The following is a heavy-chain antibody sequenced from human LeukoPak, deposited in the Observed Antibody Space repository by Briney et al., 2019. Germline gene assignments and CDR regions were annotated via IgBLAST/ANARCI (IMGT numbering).Heavy chain of an antibody. CDR3: ARDREFGYSYGPALGAFDI. V-gene: IGHV1-69*04. J-gene: IGHJ3*02. CDR1: GGTFSSYA. CDR2: IIPILGIA. D-gene: IGHD5-18*01. Sequence: SVKVSCKASGGTFSSYAISWVRQAPGQGLEWMGRIIPILGIANHAQKFQGRVTITADKSTSTAYMELSSLRSEDTAVYYCARDREFGYSYGPALGAFDIWGQGTMVTVSS.